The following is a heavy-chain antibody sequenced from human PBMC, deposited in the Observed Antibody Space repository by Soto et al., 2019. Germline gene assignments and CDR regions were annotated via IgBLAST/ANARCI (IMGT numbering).Heavy chain of an antibody. Sequence: VASVKVSCKASGYTFTGYYMHWVRQAPGQGLEWMGWINPNSGGTNYAQKFQGWVTMTRDTSISTAYMELSRLRSDDTAVYYCARDRGYYDSSGYYEYWGQGTLVTVSS. V-gene: IGHV1-2*04. CDR3: ARDRGYYDSSGYYEY. D-gene: IGHD3-22*01. CDR2: INPNSGGT. CDR1: GYTFTGYY. J-gene: IGHJ4*02.